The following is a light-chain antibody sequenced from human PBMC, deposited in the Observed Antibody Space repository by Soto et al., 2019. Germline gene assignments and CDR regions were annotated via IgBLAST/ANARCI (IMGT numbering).Light chain of an antibody. CDR1: SSDVGGYSY. J-gene: IGLJ1*01. V-gene: IGLV2-14*01. CDR2: DVS. Sequence: QSVLTQPASVSGSPGQSIAISCTGTSSDVGGYSYVSWYQQQPGKDPKLVISDVSNRPSGVSDRFSGSKSGNTASLTISGLQTEDEADYYCASYTPSSTYVFGTGTKLPVL. CDR3: ASYTPSSTYV.